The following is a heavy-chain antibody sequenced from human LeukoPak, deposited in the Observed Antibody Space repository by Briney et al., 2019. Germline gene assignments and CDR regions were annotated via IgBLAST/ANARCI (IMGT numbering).Heavy chain of an antibody. Sequence: SVKVSCKASGGTFSSYAISWVRQAPGQGLEWMGGIIPIFGTANYAQKFQGRVTITANESTSTAYMELSSLRSEDTAVYYCASPQAACSGGSCYSRSMDVWGQGTAVTVSS. D-gene: IGHD2-15*01. V-gene: IGHV1-69*13. CDR2: IIPIFGTA. CDR3: ASPQAACSGGSCYSRSMDV. J-gene: IGHJ6*02. CDR1: GGTFSSYA.